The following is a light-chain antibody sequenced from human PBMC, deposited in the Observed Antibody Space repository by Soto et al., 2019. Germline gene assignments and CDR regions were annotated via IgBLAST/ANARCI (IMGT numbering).Light chain of an antibody. V-gene: IGKV1-39*01. Sequence: DIQMTQSPSSLSASVGDRVTITCRASQSISSNLNWYQQKPGKAPKLLMYATSSLQSGVPSRFSGSGSGTDFTLTIRSLQVEDFATYYCQQSYSTPWTFGRGTKVEIK. CDR2: ATS. J-gene: IGKJ1*01. CDR3: QQSYSTPWT. CDR1: QSISSN.